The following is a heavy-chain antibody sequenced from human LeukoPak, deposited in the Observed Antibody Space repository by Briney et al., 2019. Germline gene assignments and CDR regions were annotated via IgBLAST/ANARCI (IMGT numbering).Heavy chain of an antibody. Sequence: SETLSLTCAVYGGSFSNYYWSWIRQPPGQGLEWIGGINQIGSTDYNPSLKSRVTISVDTSKNQFSLKLSSVTAADTAVYYCVRSSGYSTSYYYYGMDVWGQGTTVTVSS. CDR2: INQIGST. J-gene: IGHJ6*02. D-gene: IGHD3-22*01. V-gene: IGHV4-34*01. CDR3: VRSSGYSTSYYYYGMDV. CDR1: GGSFSNYY.